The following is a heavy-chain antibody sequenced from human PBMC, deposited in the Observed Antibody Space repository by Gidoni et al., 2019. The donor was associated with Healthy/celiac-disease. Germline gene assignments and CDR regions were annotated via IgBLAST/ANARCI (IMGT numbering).Heavy chain of an antibody. CDR3: ARSVNSGGKNWFDP. Sequence: QVTLRESGPALVKPTQTRTRTCNVSGFSLSTRGMCVSWIRPPPGKALEWLALIDWDDDKYYSTSLKPRLTISTGTSNNQVVLTITDMDPVATATYFCARSVNSGGKNWFDPWGQGTLVTVSS. J-gene: IGHJ5*02. CDR2: IDWDDDK. V-gene: IGHV2-70*01. D-gene: IGHD2-15*01. CDR1: GFSLSTRGMC.